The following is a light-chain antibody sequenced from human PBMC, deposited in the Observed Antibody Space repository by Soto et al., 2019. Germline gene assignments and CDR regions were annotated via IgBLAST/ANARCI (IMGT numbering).Light chain of an antibody. CDR2: GNS. CDR1: SSNIGAGYD. Sequence: QCALTQPPSVSGAPGQRVTISCTGSSSNIGAGYDVHWYQQLPGTAPKLLIYGNSNRPSGVPDRFSGSKSGTSASLAITGLQAEDEADYYCQSYDSSLSGVVLGGGTKLTVL. CDR3: QSYDSSLSGVV. J-gene: IGLJ2*01. V-gene: IGLV1-40*01.